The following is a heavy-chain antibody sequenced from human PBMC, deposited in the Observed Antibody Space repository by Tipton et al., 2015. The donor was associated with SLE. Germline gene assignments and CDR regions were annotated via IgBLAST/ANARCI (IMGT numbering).Heavy chain of an antibody. V-gene: IGHV3-21*03. J-gene: IGHJ4*02. Sequence: SLRLSCAASGFTFSSYSMNWVRQAPGKGLEWVSSISSVSSYIYYADSVKGRFTISRDNAKNSLYLQMNSLRAEDTAVYYCARGRGYVDYWGPGTLVTVSS. CDR1: GFTFSSYS. CDR2: ISSVSSYI. CDR3: ARGRGYVDY. D-gene: IGHD3-16*01.